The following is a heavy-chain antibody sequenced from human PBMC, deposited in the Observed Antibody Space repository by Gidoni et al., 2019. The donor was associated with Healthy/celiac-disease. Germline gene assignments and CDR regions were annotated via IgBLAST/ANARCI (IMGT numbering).Heavy chain of an antibody. CDR3: AREGEMETVPAAMSRWFDP. J-gene: IGHJ5*02. CDR2: IYHSGST. V-gene: IGHV4-4*02. Sequence: VQLQESGPGLVKPSGTLSLTCAVSGGSISSSNWWSWVRQPPGKGLEWIGEIYHSGSTNYNPSLKSRVTISVDKSKNQFSLKLSSVTAADTAVYYCAREGEMETVPAAMSRWFDPWGQGTLVTVSS. CDR1: GGSISSSNW. D-gene: IGHD2-2*01.